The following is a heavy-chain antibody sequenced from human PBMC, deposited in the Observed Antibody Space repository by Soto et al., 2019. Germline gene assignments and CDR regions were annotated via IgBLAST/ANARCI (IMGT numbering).Heavy chain of an antibody. CDR2: IYYSGST. D-gene: IGHD5-18*01. V-gene: IGHV4-59*08. CDR1: GGSISSYY. CDR3: APQGGQLWLRYYYYGMDV. Sequence: SETLSLTCTVSGGSISSYYWSWIRQPPGKGLEWIGYIYYSGSTNYNPSLKSRVAISVDTSKNQFSLRLTSVTAADTAVYYCAPQGGQLWLRYYYYGMDVWGQGPRVPVS. J-gene: IGHJ6*02.